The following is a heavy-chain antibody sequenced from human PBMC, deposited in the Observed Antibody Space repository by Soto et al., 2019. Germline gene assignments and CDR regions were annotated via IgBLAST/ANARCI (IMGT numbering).Heavy chain of an antibody. D-gene: IGHD2-15*01. CDR3: ARGPLGYCSGGSCGVMDV. J-gene: IGHJ6*02. Sequence: QVQLVQSGAEVKKPGASVKVSCKASGYTFTSYYMHWVRQAPGQGIEWMGIINPSGGSTSYAQKFQGRVTMTRDTSTSTVYMELSSLRSEDTAVYYCARGPLGYCSGGSCGVMDVWGQGTTVTVSS. CDR1: GYTFTSYY. V-gene: IGHV1-46*01. CDR2: INPSGGST.